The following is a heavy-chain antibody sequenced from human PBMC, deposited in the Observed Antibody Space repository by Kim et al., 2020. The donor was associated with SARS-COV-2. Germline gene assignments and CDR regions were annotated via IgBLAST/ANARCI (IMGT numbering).Heavy chain of an antibody. Sequence: SETLSLTCAVYGGSFSDYSWSWIRQPPGKGLEWIGEINHSGSTNYNPSLKSRVTISIDTSKNQFSLKLNSVTAADTAVYYCATDEGYFDYWGQGTLVTVS. J-gene: IGHJ4*02. CDR2: INHSGST. V-gene: IGHV4-34*01. CDR1: GGSFSDYS. CDR3: ATDEGYFDY.